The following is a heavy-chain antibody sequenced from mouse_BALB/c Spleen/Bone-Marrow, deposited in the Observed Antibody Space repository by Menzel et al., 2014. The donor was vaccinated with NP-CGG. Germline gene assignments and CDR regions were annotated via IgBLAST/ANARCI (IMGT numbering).Heavy chain of an antibody. D-gene: IGHD3-1*01. CDR1: GFTFSSYT. Sequence: EVMLVESGGGLVQPGGSLKLSCAASGFTFSSYTMSWVRQTPEKRLGWVAYITSGGGSTYYPDTVKGRFTISRDNAKNTLYLQMSSLKSDDTAMYYCARHVGNPYAMDYWGQGTSVTVSS. CDR3: ARHVGNPYAMDY. V-gene: IGHV5-12-2*01. J-gene: IGHJ4*01. CDR2: ITSGGGST.